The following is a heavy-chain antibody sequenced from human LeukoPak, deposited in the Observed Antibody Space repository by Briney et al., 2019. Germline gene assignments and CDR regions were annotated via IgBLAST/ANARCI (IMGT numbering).Heavy chain of an antibody. D-gene: IGHD6-13*01. CDR1: GFTFSSYS. CDR3: ARVGAAVYYGMDV. V-gene: IGHV3-23*01. CDR2: ISGSGGST. J-gene: IGHJ6*02. Sequence: GGSLRLSCAASGFTFSSYSMNWVRQAPGKGLEWVSAISGSGGSTYYADSVKGRFTISRDNSKNTLYLQMNSLRAEDTAVYYCARVGAAVYYGMDVWGQGTTVTVSS.